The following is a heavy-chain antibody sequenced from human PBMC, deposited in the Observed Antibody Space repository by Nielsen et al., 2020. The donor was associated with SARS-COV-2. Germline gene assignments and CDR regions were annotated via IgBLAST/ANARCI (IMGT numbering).Heavy chain of an antibody. CDR3: ARDYGENYGDYKDENWFDP. D-gene: IGHD4-17*01. J-gene: IGHJ5*02. CDR1: GYTFSSYG. Sequence: ASVKVSCKASGYTFSSYGISWVRQAPGQGLEWMGWISGYNGNTNFPHKLQGRVTLTTDTSTNTAYMELRSLRSDDTAVYYCARDYGENYGDYKDENWFDPWGQGTLVTVSS. CDR2: ISGYNGNT. V-gene: IGHV1-18*01.